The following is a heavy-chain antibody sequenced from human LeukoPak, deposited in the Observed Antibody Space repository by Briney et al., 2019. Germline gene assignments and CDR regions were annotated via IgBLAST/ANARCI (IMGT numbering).Heavy chain of an antibody. V-gene: IGHV4-4*09. Sequence: SETVSLTCTVSGGSISSYYWSWIRQSPGKGLEWIGYIYTSGSTNYNPSLKSRVTISADTSKNQFSLKVTSVTAADTAVYFCARQGGTAFDYWGQGTLVTLSS. CDR3: ARQGGTAFDY. CDR2: IYTSGST. J-gene: IGHJ4*02. D-gene: IGHD1-14*01. CDR1: GGSISSYY.